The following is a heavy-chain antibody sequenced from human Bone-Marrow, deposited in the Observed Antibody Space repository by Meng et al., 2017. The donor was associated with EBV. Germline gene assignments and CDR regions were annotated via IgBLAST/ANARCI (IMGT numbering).Heavy chain of an antibody. CDR2: IIPIFGTA. Sequence: QGEVGALWAEVKKPGSSVKGSCKASGGTFSSYAISWVRQAPGQGLEWMGGIIPIFGTANYAQKFQGRVTITADESTSTAYMELSSLRSEDTAVYYCARVCSVPAAPETDNWFDPWGQGTLVTVSS. D-gene: IGHD2-2*01. J-gene: IGHJ5*02. CDR3: ARVCSVPAAPETDNWFDP. V-gene: IGHV1-69*01. CDR1: GGTFSSYA.